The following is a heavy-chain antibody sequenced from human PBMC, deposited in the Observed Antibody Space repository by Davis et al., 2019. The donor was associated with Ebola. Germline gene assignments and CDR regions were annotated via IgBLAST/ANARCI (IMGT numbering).Heavy chain of an antibody. CDR1: GFTFSYYG. CDR3: AKDPRWLQQPY. Sequence: PGGSLRLSCTASGFTFSYYGMHWVRQAPGKGPEWVAIISNDGSKEFYGGSVKGRFTVSRDNSKNTLYLQMNSLRAEDTAVYYCAKDPRWLQQPYWGQGTLVTVSS. V-gene: IGHV3-30*18. CDR2: ISNDGSKE. D-gene: IGHD5-24*01. J-gene: IGHJ4*02.